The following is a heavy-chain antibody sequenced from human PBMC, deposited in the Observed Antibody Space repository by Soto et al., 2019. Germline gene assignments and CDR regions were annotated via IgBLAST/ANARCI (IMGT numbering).Heavy chain of an antibody. CDR1: CGSIISYY. CDR3: ARALPTGYYYDSSGYHGAFDI. V-gene: IGHV4-59*01. CDR2: IYYSGST. D-gene: IGHD3-22*01. J-gene: IGHJ3*02. Sequence: PSETLSLTCTFSCGSIISYYWSWIRQPPGKGLEWIGYIYYSGSTNYNPSLKSRVTISVDTSKNQFSLKLSSVTAADTAVYYCARALPTGYYYDSSGYHGAFDIWGQGTMVTVSS.